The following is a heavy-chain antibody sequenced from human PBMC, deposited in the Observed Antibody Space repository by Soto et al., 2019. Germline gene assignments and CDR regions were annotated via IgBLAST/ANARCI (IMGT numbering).Heavy chain of an antibody. CDR2: IKQDGSEK. J-gene: IGHJ3*02. D-gene: IGHD2-15*01. CDR1: GFTFSSYW. Sequence: GGSLRLSCAASGFTFSSYWMSWVRQAPGKGLEWVANIKQDGSEKYYVDSVKGRFTISRDNAKNSLYLQMNSLRAEDTAVYYCARDRGDYCSGGSCYSGAFDIWGQGTMVTVSS. V-gene: IGHV3-7*01. CDR3: ARDRGDYCSGGSCYSGAFDI.